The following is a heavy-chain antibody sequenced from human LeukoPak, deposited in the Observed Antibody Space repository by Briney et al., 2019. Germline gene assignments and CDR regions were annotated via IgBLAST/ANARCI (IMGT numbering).Heavy chain of an antibody. CDR3: ASGYDLALDY. Sequence: GESLKISCTGSGYGFTSYWIGWVRHMPRKGLEWMGFIYPGDSHTRYSTYSQGQVNISADESITTAYLQWNSPTGADTTMYYCASGYDLALDYWGQGTLVTVSS. J-gene: IGHJ4*02. D-gene: IGHD5-12*01. CDR1: GYGFTSYW. V-gene: IGHV5-51*01. CDR2: IYPGDSHT.